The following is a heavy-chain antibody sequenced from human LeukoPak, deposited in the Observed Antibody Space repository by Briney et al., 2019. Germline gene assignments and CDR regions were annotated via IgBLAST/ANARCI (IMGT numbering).Heavy chain of an antibody. J-gene: IGHJ5*02. D-gene: IGHD3-16*01. CDR3: ARRNRITFGARWFDP. Sequence: ASVKVSCKXSGGTFSSYAISWVRQTPGQGLEWMGRIIPIFGTANYAQKFQGRVTITTDESTSTAYMELSSLRSEDTAVYYCARRNRITFGARWFDPWGQGTLVTVSS. CDR2: IIPIFGTA. V-gene: IGHV1-69*05. CDR1: GGTFSSYA.